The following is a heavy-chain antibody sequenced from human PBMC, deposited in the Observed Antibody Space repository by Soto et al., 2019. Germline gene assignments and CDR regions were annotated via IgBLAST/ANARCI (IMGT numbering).Heavy chain of an antibody. CDR2: IYYSGST. V-gene: IGHV4-59*01. CDR1: GGSISSYY. J-gene: IGHJ6*03. CDR3: ARVLQGRRYYYGSGSYYNGYYYYMDV. Sequence: PSETLSLTCTVSGGSISSYYWSWIRQPPGKGLEWIGYIYYSGSTNYNPSLKSRVTISVDTSKNQFSLKLSSVTAADTAVYYCARVLQGRRYYYGSGSYYNGYYYYMDVWGKGTTVTVSS. D-gene: IGHD3-10*01.